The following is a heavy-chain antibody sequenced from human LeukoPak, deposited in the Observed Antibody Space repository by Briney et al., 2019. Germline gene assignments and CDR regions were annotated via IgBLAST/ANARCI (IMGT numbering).Heavy chain of an antibody. J-gene: IGHJ4*02. D-gene: IGHD6-19*01. CDR1: GGSISSSSYY. CDR2: IYYSGST. CDR3: ARQYNSGWFFDY. Sequence: SETLSLTCTVSGGSISSSSYYWGWIRQPPGKGLEWIGYIYYSGSTNYNPSLKSRVTISVDMSRNQFSLKLSSVTAADTAVYYCARQYNSGWFFDYWGQGTLVTVSS. V-gene: IGHV4-61*05.